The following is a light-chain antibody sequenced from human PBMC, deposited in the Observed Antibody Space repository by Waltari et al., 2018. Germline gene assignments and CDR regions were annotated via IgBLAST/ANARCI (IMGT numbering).Light chain of an antibody. CDR2: GTS. Sequence: EIVLTPSPGTLSLSPGETATLTCRASQNINYKYLAWYQQKPDQTPRLLIYGTSTRAAGTPDRFRGSGSGTDFTLTVSGLEPDDFSVYYCQQYGASPVTFGGGTKVEFK. J-gene: IGKJ4*01. CDR1: QNINYKY. V-gene: IGKV3-20*01. CDR3: QQYGASPVT.